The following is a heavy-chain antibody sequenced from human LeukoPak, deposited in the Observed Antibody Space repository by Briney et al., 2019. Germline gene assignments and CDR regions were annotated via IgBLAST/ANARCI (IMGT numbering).Heavy chain of an antibody. CDR2: INPNSGGT. CDR3: AALVIAVAGGFGDY. J-gene: IGHJ4*02. V-gene: IGHV1-2*02. Sequence: ASVKVSCKASGYTFTGYYMHWVRQAPGQGLEWMGWINPNSGGTNYAQKFQGRVTMTRDTSISTGYMELSRLRSDDTAVYYCAALVIAVAGGFGDYWGQGTLVTVSS. D-gene: IGHD6-19*01. CDR1: GYTFTGYY.